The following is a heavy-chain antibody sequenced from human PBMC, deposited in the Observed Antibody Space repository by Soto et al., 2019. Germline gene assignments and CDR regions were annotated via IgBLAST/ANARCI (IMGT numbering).Heavy chain of an antibody. CDR1: GGSISSYY. Sequence: SETLSLTCTVSGGSISSYYWSWIRHPAGERLEWIGRIYTSGSSNYNPALKSRVTMSVDRSKNQFSLNLDSATGADTDVYSRARNHDNSWNCFDFWGQGTRVTVSS. V-gene: IGHV4-4*07. CDR2: IYTSGSS. D-gene: IGHD6-13*01. CDR3: ARNHDNSWNCFDF. J-gene: IGHJ4*02.